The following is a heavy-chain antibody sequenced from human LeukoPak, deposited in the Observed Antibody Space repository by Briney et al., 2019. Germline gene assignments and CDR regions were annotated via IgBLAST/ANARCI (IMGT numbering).Heavy chain of an antibody. CDR1: GGTFSSYA. Sequence: GASVKVSCKASGGTFSSYAISWVRQAPGQGLEWMGGIIPIFGTANYAQKFQGRVTITADESTSTAYMELSSLRSEDTAVYYCASLPSGVPEYSSDYWGQGTLVTVSS. CDR2: IIPIFGTA. CDR3: ASLPSGVPEYSSDY. D-gene: IGHD6-6*01. J-gene: IGHJ4*02. V-gene: IGHV1-69*13.